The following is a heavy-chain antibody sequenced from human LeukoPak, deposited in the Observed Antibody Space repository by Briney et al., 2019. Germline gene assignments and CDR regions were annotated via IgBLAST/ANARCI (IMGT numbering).Heavy chain of an antibody. CDR1: GYSFTSYW. J-gene: IGHJ4*02. CDR3: AAHREATIGQFDY. V-gene: IGHV5-10-1*01. CDR2: IDPSDSYT. Sequence: GESPRISCKGSGYSFTSYWISWVRQMPGKGLEWMGRIDPSDSYTNYSPSFQGHVTISADKSISTAYLQWSSLKASDTAMYYCAAHREATIGQFDYWGQGTLVTVSS. D-gene: IGHD5-12*01.